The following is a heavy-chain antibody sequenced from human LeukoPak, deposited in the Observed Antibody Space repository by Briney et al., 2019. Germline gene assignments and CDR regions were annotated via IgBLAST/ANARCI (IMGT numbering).Heavy chain of an antibody. V-gene: IGHV3-43D*04. J-gene: IGHJ4*02. CDR3: AREYLKYYDFWSGYTY. CDR2: ISSDGGGT. CDR1: GFTFDDYA. Sequence: PGGSLRLSCAASGFTFDDYAMHWVRQAPGKGLEWVSLISSDGGGTYYADSVKGRFTISRDNSKNSLYLQMNNLRVEDTALYYCAREYLKYYDFWSGYTYWGQGTLVTVSS. D-gene: IGHD3-3*01.